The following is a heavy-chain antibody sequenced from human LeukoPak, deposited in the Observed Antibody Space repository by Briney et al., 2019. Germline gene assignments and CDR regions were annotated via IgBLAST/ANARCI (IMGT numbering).Heavy chain of an antibody. CDR3: AREKVRQSGMDV. D-gene: IGHD2-2*01. CDR2: ISFHNGNT. CDR1: GYTFTSYG. V-gene: IGHV1-18*01. Sequence: ASVKVSCKASGYTFTSYGISWVRQAPGQGLEWMGWISFHNGNTNYAQNLQGRVTLTTDRFTSTAYMELRSLRSDDTAVYYCAREKVRQSGMDVWGQGTTVTVSS. J-gene: IGHJ6*02.